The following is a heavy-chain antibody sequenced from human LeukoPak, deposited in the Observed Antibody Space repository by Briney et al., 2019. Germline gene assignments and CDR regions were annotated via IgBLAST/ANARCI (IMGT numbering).Heavy chain of an antibody. CDR1: GGSISSYS. J-gene: IGHJ4*02. CDR3: ARDPDY. V-gene: IGHV4-59*06. D-gene: IGHD5-24*01. Sequence: SETLSLTCTVSGGSISSYSWSWIRQHPGKGLEWIGYIYYSGSTYYNPSLKSRVTISVDTSKNQFSLKLSSVTAADTAVYYCARDPDYWGQGTLVTVSS. CDR2: IYYSGST.